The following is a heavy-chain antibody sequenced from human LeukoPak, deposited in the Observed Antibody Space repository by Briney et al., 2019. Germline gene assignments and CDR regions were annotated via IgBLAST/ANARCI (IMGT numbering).Heavy chain of an antibody. J-gene: IGHJ5*02. V-gene: IGHV1-18*01. D-gene: IGHD6-13*01. CDR3: ARLVIAAADPGWFDP. Sequence: ASVKVSCKASGYTFTSYGISRVRQAPGQGLEWMGWISAYNGNTNYAQKLQGRVTMTTGTSTSTAYMELRSLRSDDTAVYYCARLVIAAADPGWFDPWGQGTLVTVSS. CDR1: GYTFTSYG. CDR2: ISAYNGNT.